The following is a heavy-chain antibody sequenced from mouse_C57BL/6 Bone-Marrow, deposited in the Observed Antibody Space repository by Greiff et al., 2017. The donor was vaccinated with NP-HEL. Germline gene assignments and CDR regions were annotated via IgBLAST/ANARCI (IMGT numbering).Heavy chain of an antibody. J-gene: IGHJ3*01. V-gene: IGHV5-15*04. D-gene: IGHD2-3*01. CDR1: GFTFSDYG. Sequence: EVMLVESGGGLVQPGGSLKLSCAASGFTFSDYGMAWVRQAPRKGPEWVAFISNLAYSIYYADTVTGRFTISRENTKNTLYLEMSSLRSEDTAMYYCARPGDGYPFAYWGQGTLVTVSA. CDR3: ARPGDGYPFAY. CDR2: ISNLAYSI.